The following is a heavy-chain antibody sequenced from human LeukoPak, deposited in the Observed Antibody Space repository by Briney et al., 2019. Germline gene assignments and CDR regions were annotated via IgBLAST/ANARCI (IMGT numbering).Heavy chain of an antibody. D-gene: IGHD3-9*01. V-gene: IGHV1-2*06. CDR2: INPNSGGT. Sequence: ASVKVSCKASGYTFTGNYMHWVRQAPGQGLEWMGRINPNSGGTNYAQKFQGRVTMTRDTSISTAYMELSRLRSDDTAVYYCARDYEVLVGGWFDPWGQGTLVTVSS. J-gene: IGHJ5*02. CDR3: ARDYEVLVGGWFDP. CDR1: GYTFTGNY.